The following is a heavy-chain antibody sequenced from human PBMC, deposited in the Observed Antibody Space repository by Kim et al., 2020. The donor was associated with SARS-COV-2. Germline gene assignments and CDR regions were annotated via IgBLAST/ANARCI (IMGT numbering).Heavy chain of an antibody. CDR3: ARAPRTAAGTHDY. CDR2: TYSNYKWYN. Sequence: SQTLSLTCAISGYSVSNSGSSWNWISQSPSRGLEWLGRTYSNYKWYNDYAVSVKSRITINADTSKNQFSLHLNSVTPEDTAVYYCARAPRTAAGTHDYWG. J-gene: IGHJ4*01. CDR1: GYSVSNSGSS. V-gene: IGHV6-1*01. D-gene: IGHD6-13*01.